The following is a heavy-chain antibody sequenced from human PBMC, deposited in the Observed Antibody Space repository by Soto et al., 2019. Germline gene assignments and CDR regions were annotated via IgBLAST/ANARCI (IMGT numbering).Heavy chain of an antibody. CDR1: LFIFNNYW. J-gene: IGHJ4*02. CDR3: ARDQARAWSFQLDF. Sequence: LXLSCAASLFIFNNYWMYWVRQAPGKGLVWVSRIYTDGSSTSYADSVKGRFTISRDNANNMLYLHMESLRAEDTGIYFCARDQARAWSFQLDFRGRGTLVTVS. D-gene: IGHD6-6*01. V-gene: IGHV3-74*01. CDR2: IYTDGSST.